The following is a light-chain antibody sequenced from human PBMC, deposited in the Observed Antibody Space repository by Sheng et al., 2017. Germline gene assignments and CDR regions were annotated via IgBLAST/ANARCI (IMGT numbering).Light chain of an antibody. Sequence: QSVLTQPPSVSGAPGQRITISCTGTSANIGAGFDVHWYQQLPGTAPKLLIYRSNQRPSGVPDRFSGSKSGTSASLAISGLRSEDEADYYCATWDDSLSGWVFGGGTKLTVL. CDR2: RSN. CDR1: SANIGAGFD. CDR3: ATWDDSLSGWV. J-gene: IGLJ3*02. V-gene: IGLV1-47*01.